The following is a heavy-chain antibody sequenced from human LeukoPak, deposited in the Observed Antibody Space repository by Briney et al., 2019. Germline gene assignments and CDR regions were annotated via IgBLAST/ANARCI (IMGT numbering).Heavy chain of an antibody. D-gene: IGHD6-13*01. CDR1: GYTFTGYD. J-gene: IGHJ6*03. V-gene: IGHV1-8*03. CDR2: MNPNSGNA. Sequence: AASVTVSCKASGYTFTGYDINWVRQAPGQGLEWMGWMNPNSGNAGYAKKFQGGVTITRNSSISTAYMELSSLKSEYTAVYYCARGGHSSNWHNYYYYMDVWGKGTTVTVSS. CDR3: ARGGHSSNWHNYYYYMDV.